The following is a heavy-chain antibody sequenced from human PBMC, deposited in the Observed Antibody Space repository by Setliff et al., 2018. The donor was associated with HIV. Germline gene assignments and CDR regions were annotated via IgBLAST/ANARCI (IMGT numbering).Heavy chain of an antibody. CDR2: ISYDGSNK. CDR3: ASSGSGSYINWVGP. J-gene: IGHJ5*02. Sequence: GGSLRLSCAASGFTFSSYAMHWVRQAPGKGLEWVAVISYDGSNKYYADSVKGRFTISRDNSKDTLYLQMNSLRAEDTAVYYCASSGSGSYINWVGPWGQGTLVTVSS. D-gene: IGHD3-10*01. CDR1: GFTFSSYA. V-gene: IGHV3-30*04.